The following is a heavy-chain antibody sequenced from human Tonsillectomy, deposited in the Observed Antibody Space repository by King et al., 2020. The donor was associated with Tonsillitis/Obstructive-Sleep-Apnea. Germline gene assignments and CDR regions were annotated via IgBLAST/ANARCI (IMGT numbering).Heavy chain of an antibody. CDR2: IYSGGST. CDR1: GFTVSSNY. V-gene: IGHV3-53*01. Sequence: VQLVQSGGGLIQPGGSLRLSCAASGFTVSSNYMSWVRQAPGKGLEWVSIIYSGGSTYHADSVKGRFTISRDNSNNTLYLQMNSLRAEDTAVYYCAREGSGYDWDRLYQFDYWGQGTLVTVSS. J-gene: IGHJ4*02. D-gene: IGHD5-12*01. CDR3: AREGSGYDWDRLYQFDY.